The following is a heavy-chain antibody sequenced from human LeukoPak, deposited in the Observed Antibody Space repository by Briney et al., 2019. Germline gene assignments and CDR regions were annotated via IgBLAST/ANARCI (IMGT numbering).Heavy chain of an antibody. V-gene: IGHV3-21*01. CDR3: ARHLRSNYSGLLYYYYGMDV. J-gene: IGHJ6*02. D-gene: IGHD4-11*01. CDR1: GFTFSSYS. Sequence: PGGSLRLSCAASGFTFSSYSMNWVRQAPGKGLEWVSSISSSSSYIYYADSVKGRFTISRDNAKNSLYLQMNSLRAEDTAVYYCARHLRSNYSGLLYYYYGMDVWGQGTTVTVSS. CDR2: ISSSSSYI.